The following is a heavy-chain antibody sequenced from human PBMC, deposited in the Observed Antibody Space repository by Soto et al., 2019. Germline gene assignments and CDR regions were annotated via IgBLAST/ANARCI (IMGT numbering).Heavy chain of an antibody. CDR1: GFSFSSSS. CDR2: ISAITSRT. D-gene: IGHD3-22*01. V-gene: IGHV3-48*01. CDR3: ARDLGHYDSSGYFDH. J-gene: IGHJ4*02. Sequence: EVQLVDSGGGLVQPGGSLRLSCAASGFSFSSSSMNWVRQAPGKGLEWISYISAITSRTYYADSVKGRFTISRDNAKNSLYLQMNSLRVEDTAVYYCARDLGHYDSSGYFDHWGQGTLVTVSS.